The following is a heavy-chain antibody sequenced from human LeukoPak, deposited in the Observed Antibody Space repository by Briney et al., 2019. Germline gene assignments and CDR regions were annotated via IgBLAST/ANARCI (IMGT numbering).Heavy chain of an antibody. J-gene: IGHJ3*02. V-gene: IGHV3-74*01. CDR1: GFTFSSYW. CDR3: ARVRVGSGSSHAADAFDI. Sequence: PGGSLRLSCAASGFTFSSYWVHWVRQAPGKGLVWVSRIYNDGSSTSYADSVKGRFTISRDNAKSTLYLQMNSLRAEDTAVYYCARVRVGSGSSHAADAFDIWGQGTMVTVSS. D-gene: IGHD1-26*01. CDR2: IYNDGSST.